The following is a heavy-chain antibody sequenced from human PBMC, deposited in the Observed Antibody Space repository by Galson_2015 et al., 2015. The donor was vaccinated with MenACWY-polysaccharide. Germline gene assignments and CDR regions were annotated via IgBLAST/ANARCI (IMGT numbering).Heavy chain of an antibody. CDR3: AKDIRIVYSNYQIDS. Sequence: SLRLSCAASGFIFNNYDMSWVRQAPGKGLEWVSGVSGTGHSTYYADSVKGRFTISRDNSKNTLYLEMKSLRAEDTATYYCAKDIRIVYSNYQIDSWGQGTLVTVSS. D-gene: IGHD4-11*01. V-gene: IGHV3-23*01. CDR2: VSGTGHST. CDR1: GFIFNNYD. J-gene: IGHJ4*02.